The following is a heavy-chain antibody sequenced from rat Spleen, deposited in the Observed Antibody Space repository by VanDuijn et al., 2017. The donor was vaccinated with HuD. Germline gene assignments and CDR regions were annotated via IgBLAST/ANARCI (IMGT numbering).Heavy chain of an antibody. V-gene: IGHV5-31*01. D-gene: IGHD1-12*02. Sequence: EVQLVESGGGLVQPGRSLKLSCAASGFTFNNYWMTWIRQAPGKGLEWVASITNTGGSTYYPDSVKGRFTISRDNAKSTLYLQMDSLKSEDTATYYCATDGYYDGIYYSVYVMDAWAQGASVTVSS. CDR3: ATDGYYDGIYYSVYVMDA. CDR2: ITNTGGST. CDR1: GFTFNNYW. J-gene: IGHJ4*01.